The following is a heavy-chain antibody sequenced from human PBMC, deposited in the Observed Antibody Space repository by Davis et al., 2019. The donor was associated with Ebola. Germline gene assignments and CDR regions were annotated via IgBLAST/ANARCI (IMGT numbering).Heavy chain of an antibody. D-gene: IGHD2-8*02. CDR1: GYPFTSSG. CDR2: ISPHNGNT. V-gene: IGHV1-18*04. J-gene: IGHJ4*02. CDR3: ARDSFCTCGVCNDRDYDY. Sequence: AASVKVSCKASGYPFTSSGVTWVRQAPGQGLEWVGWISPHNGNTKYAQKFQGRVTVTTDTSTSTAYMELRSLRSDDTAMYYCARDSFCTCGVCNDRDYDYWGQGTLVTVSS.